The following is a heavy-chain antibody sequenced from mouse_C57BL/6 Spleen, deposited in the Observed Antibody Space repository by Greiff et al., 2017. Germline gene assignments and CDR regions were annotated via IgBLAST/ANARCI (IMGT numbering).Heavy chain of an antibody. CDR1: GYSFTGYF. CDR2: INPYNGDT. J-gene: IGHJ4*01. V-gene: IGHV1-20*01. D-gene: IGHD1-1*01. CDR3: ARGGYYGSSYVNYYAMDD. Sequence: EVKLQQSGPELVKPGDSVKISCKASGYSFTGYFMNWVMQSHGKSLEWIGRINPYNGDTFYNQKFKGKATLTVDKSSSTAHMELRSLTSEDSAVYYCARGGYYGSSYVNYYAMDDWGQGTSVTVSS.